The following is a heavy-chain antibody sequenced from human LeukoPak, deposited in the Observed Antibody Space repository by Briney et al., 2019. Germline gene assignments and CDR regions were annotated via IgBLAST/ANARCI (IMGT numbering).Heavy chain of an antibody. J-gene: IGHJ4*02. D-gene: IGHD6-13*01. CDR2: IYHSGST. Sequence: SETLSLTCAVSGGSISSGGYCWSWIRQPPGKGLEWIGYIYHSGSTYYNPSLKSRVTISVDRSKNQFSLKLSSVTAADTAVYYCARAHSSSWTPFDYWGQGTLVTVSS. CDR1: GGSISSGGYC. V-gene: IGHV4-30-2*01. CDR3: ARAHSSSWTPFDY.